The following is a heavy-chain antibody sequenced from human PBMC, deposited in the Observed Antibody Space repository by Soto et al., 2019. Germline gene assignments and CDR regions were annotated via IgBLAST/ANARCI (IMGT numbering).Heavy chain of an antibody. CDR2: IYTSGRT. CDR3: ARDYDVNTALDYWYFDL. CDR1: GGSIGNYY. J-gene: IGHJ2*01. Sequence: QVQLQESGPGLVKPSESLALTCTVSGGSIGNYYWAWIRQSAGKGLEWIGRIYTSGRTHYNPSLTVRVTMSMDTSKNQFSLRLTSVTAADTAMYYCARDYDVNTALDYWYFDLWGRGPLVTVSS. D-gene: IGHD5-18*01. V-gene: IGHV4-4*07.